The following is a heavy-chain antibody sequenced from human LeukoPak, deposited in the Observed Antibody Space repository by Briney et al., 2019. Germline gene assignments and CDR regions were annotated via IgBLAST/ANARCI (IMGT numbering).Heavy chain of an antibody. V-gene: IGHV3-43D*03. J-gene: IGHJ4*02. D-gene: IGHD2-15*01. CDR2: ISWDGGST. CDR1: GFTFDDYA. CDR3: AKGSLVVPGTDPDY. Sequence: GGSLRLSWAAPGFTFDDYAMHWVRKAPGKGLGWVSLISWDGGSTYYADSVKGRFPISRDNRKNSLYLQRNSLRAEDTALYYFAKGSLVVPGTDPDYWGQGTLVTVSS.